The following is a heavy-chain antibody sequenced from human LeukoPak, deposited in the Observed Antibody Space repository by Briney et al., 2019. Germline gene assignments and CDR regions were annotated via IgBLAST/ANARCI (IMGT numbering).Heavy chain of an antibody. CDR1: GYTFTSYA. Sequence: ASVKVSCKASGYTFTSYAMHWVRQAPGQRLEWMGWINAGNGNTKYSQKFQGRVTITRDTSASTAYMGLSSLRSEDTAVYYCARDKGQLWLSGGFDYWGQGTLVTVSS. CDR2: INAGNGNT. D-gene: IGHD5-18*01. V-gene: IGHV1-3*01. J-gene: IGHJ4*02. CDR3: ARDKGQLWLSGGFDY.